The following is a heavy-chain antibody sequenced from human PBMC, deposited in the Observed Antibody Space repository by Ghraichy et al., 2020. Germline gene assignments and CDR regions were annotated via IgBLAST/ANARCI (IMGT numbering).Heavy chain of an antibody. Sequence: GGSLRLSCAASGFTFSSYGMHWVRQAPGKGLEWVAVIWYDGSNKYYADSVKGRFTISRDNSKNTLYLQMNSLRAEDTAVYYCARSIAAAGIDYWGQGTLVTVSS. D-gene: IGHD6-13*01. J-gene: IGHJ4*02. CDR2: IWYDGSNK. V-gene: IGHV3-33*01. CDR3: ARSIAAAGIDY. CDR1: GFTFSSYG.